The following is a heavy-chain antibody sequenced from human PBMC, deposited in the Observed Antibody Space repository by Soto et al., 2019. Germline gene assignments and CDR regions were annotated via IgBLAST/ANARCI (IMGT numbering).Heavy chain of an antibody. CDR3: ARDRAKAGVFDY. CDR1: GGSISSGDYY. CDR2: IYYSGST. Sequence: KTSETLSLTCTVSGGSISSGDYYWSWIRQPPGKGLEWIGYIYYSGSTYYNPSLKSRVTISVDTSKNQFSLKLSSVTAADTAVYYCARDRAKAGVFDYWGQGTLVTVSS. V-gene: IGHV4-30-4*01. J-gene: IGHJ4*02. D-gene: IGHD5-12*01.